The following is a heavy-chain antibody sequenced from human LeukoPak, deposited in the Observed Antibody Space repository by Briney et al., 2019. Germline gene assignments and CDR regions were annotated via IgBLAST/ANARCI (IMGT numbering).Heavy chain of an antibody. CDR2: ISAYNGNT. D-gene: IGHD3-22*01. V-gene: IGHV1-18*01. CDR1: GYTFTSYG. CDR3: ARAGRMIVGGFDP. J-gene: IGHJ5*02. Sequence: GASVKVSCKAFGYTFTSYGISWVRQAPGQGLEWMGWISAYNGNTNYAQNFKDRVTMTTDTSTSTAYMELRSLRSDDTAVYYCARAGRMIVGGFDPWGQGTLVTVSS.